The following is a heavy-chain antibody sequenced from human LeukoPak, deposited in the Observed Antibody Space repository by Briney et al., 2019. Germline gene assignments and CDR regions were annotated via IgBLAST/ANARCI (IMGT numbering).Heavy chain of an antibody. CDR2: ISSNGGST. CDR3: ARVRPLAYFDY. V-gene: IGHV3-64*01. CDR1: GFTFSSYA. J-gene: IGHJ4*02. Sequence: GGSLRLSCAASGFTFSSYAMHWVRQAPGMGLEYVSAISSNGGSTYYANSVKGRFTISRDNSKNTLYLQMGSLRAEDMAVYYCARVRPLAYFDYWGQGTLVTVSS.